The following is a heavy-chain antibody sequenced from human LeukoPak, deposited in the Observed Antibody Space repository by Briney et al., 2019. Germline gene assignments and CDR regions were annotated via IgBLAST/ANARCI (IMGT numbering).Heavy chain of an antibody. CDR1: GGTFSSYA. CDR3: ARSTSDWLLQILDY. CDR2: IIPIFGTA. Sequence: ASVKVSCKASGGTFSSYAISWVRQAPGQGLEWMGGIIPIFGTANYAQKFQGRVTITADESTSTAYMELSSLRSEDTAVYYCARSTSDWLLQILDYWGQGTLVTVSS. D-gene: IGHD3/OR15-3a*01. V-gene: IGHV1-69*13. J-gene: IGHJ4*02.